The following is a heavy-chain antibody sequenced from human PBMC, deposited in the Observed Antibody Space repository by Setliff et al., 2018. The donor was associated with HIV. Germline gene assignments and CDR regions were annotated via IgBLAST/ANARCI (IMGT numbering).Heavy chain of an antibody. J-gene: IGHJ6*03. CDR3: ARGRVTLNGVAAGHHYMDV. V-gene: IGHV4-31*03. Sequence: PSETLSLTCSVSGGSISTGGYYWSWIRQHPGEGLEWIGYIYYSGSTYYYPSLKSRVTISVDTSKNQFSLKLSSVTAADTAVYYCARGRVTLNGVAAGHHYMDVWGKGNTVTVSS. D-gene: IGHD3-3*01. CDR1: GGSISTGGYY. CDR2: IYYSGST.